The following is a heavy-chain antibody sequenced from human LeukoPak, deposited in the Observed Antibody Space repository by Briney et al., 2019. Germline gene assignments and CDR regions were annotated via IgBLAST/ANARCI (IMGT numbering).Heavy chain of an antibody. J-gene: IGHJ4*02. D-gene: IGHD3-22*01. CDR1: SLTNGYH. Sequence: SETLSLTCTASSLTNGYHWGWIRQSPGKGLEWIGSVYRSGTTYYNPSPTTRVDISIDTSKKQFSLKLSSVTAADTAVYYCARDKSLFYVDSSGYYQARDFDYWGQGILVTVSP. CDR3: ARDKSLFYVDSSGYYQARDFDY. V-gene: IGHV4-38-2*02. CDR2: VYRSGTT.